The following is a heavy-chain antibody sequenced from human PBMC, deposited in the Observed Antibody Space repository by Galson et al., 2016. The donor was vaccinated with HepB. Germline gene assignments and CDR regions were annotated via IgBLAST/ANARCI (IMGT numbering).Heavy chain of an antibody. CDR1: GFTFSSYW. CDR3: ARGRRGAISDFFDS. D-gene: IGHD3-10*01. CDR2: IKQDGSEK. J-gene: IGHJ4*02. Sequence: SLRLSCAASGFTFSSYWMTWVRQAPGKGLEWVANIKQDGSEKYYVDSVKGRFAISRANGKKTMYLQMNSLRAEDTALYYCARGRRGAISDFFDSWGQGTLVTVSS. V-gene: IGHV3-7*02.